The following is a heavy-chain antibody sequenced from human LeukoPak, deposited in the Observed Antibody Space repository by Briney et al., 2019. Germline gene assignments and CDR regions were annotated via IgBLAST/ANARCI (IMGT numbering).Heavy chain of an antibody. CDR1: GGSISSGGYY. CDR3: ARDPSGYDPNFDY. J-gene: IGHJ4*02. V-gene: IGHV4-30-2*01. D-gene: IGHD5-12*01. Sequence: SETLSLTCTVSGGSISSGGYYWSWIRQPPGKGLEWIGYIYHSGSTYYNPSLKSRVTISVDRSKNQFSLKLSSVTAADTAVYYCARDPSGYDPNFDYWGQGTLVTVSS. CDR2: IYHSGST.